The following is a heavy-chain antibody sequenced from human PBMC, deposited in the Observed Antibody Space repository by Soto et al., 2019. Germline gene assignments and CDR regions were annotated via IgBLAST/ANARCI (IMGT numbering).Heavy chain of an antibody. CDR3: ARDLWDDLAGGESDY. CDR1: GFTFRNYG. V-gene: IGHV3-48*01. D-gene: IGHD3-16*01. Sequence: EVQLVESGGGLVQPGGSLRLSCAASGFTFRNYGMNWVRQAPGKGLEWASYISSSSSNTINYADSVKGRFTISRDNAKNALYLQMNSLRAEDTALYYCARDLWDDLAGGESDYWGQGTLVTVSS. J-gene: IGHJ4*02. CDR2: ISSSSSNTI.